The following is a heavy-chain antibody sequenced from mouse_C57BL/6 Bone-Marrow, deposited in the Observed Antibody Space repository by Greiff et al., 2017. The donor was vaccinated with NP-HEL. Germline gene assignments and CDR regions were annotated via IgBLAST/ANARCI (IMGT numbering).Heavy chain of an antibody. CDR1: GYTFTDYY. CDR3: AKFRRTDYAY. CDR2: INPYNGGT. V-gene: IGHV1-19*01. D-gene: IGHD4-1*01. Sequence: EVQLLESGPVLVKPGASVKMSCKASGYTFTDYYMNWVKQSHGKSLEWIGVINPYNGGTSYNQKFKGKATLTVDKSSSTAYMELNSLTSEDSAVYYSAKFRRTDYAYGCRGNTPTVTA. J-gene: IGHJ2*01.